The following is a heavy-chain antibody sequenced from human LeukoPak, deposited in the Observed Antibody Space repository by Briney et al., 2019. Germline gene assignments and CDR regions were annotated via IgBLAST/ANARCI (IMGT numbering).Heavy chain of an antibody. D-gene: IGHD3-22*01. CDR1: GFTFSSYA. J-gene: IGHJ4*02. Sequence: GGSLRLSCAASGFTFSSYAMSWVRQAPGKGLEWVSAIGGSGGSTYYADSVKGRFTISRDNSKNTLYLQMNSLRAEDTAVYYCAKGPEYYDSSGYYPGSFDYWGQGTLVTVSS. CDR2: IGGSGGST. V-gene: IGHV3-23*01. CDR3: AKGPEYYDSSGYYPGSFDY.